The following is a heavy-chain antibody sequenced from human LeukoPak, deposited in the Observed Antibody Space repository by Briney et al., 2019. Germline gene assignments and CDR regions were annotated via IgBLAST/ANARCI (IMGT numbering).Heavy chain of an antibody. Sequence: PSETLSLTCTVSGGSISSYYWSWIRQPPGKGLEWIVYIYYSGSTNYNPSFKSRVTISVDTSKNQFSLKLSSVTAADTAVYYCARYISGTSQVFDYWGQGTLVTVSS. CDR1: GGSISSYY. D-gene: IGHD1-20*01. V-gene: IGHV4-59*01. J-gene: IGHJ4*02. CDR3: ARYISGTSQVFDY. CDR2: IYYSGST.